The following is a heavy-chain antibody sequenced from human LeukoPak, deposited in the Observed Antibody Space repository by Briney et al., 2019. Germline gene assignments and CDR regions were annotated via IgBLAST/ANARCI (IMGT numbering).Heavy chain of an antibody. CDR1: GGSISSGGYY. V-gene: IGHV4-61*03. CDR2: FYNSGRS. D-gene: IGHD5-12*01. CDR3: TRGAGWLIDH. J-gene: IGHJ5*02. Sequence: SETLSLTCTVSGGSISSGGYYWSWIRQPPGKGLEWIGYFYNSGRSTYNPSLKSRVTISADTSKNHFSLKLNSVTTADTAVYYCTRGAGWLIDHWGQGILVTVSS.